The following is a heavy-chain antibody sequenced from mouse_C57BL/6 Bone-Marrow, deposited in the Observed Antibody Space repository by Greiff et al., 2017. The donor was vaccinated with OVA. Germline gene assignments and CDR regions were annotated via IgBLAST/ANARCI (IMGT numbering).Heavy chain of an antibody. V-gene: IGHV1-42*01. J-gene: IGHJ3*01. CDR3: ARSVGAWFAY. CDR2: INPSTGGT. CDR1: GYSFTGYY. Sequence: VQLQQSGPELVKPGASVKISCKASGYSFTGYYMNWVKQSPEKSLEWIGEINPSTGGTTYNQKFKAKATLTVDKSSSTAYMQLKRLTSEDSAVYYCARSVGAWFAYWGQGTLVTVSA.